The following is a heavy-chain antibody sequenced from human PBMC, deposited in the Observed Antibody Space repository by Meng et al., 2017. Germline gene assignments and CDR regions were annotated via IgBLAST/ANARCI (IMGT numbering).Heavy chain of an antibody. CDR3: ARDALRLGELSLFRPLGYYYYYGMDV. D-gene: IGHD3-16*02. CDR2: ISYDGSNK. Sequence: GGSLRLSCAASGFTFSSYAMHWVRQAPGKGLEWVAVISYDGSNKYYADSVKGRSTISRDNSKNTLYLQMNSLRAEDTAVYYCARDALRLGELSLFRPLGYYYYYGMDVWGQGTTVTVSS. V-gene: IGHV3-30*01. J-gene: IGHJ6*02. CDR1: GFTFSSYA.